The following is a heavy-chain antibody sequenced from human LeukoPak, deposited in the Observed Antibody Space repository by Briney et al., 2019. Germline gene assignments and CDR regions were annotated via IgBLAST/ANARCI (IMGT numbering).Heavy chain of an antibody. J-gene: IGHJ4*02. CDR2: IIPIFGTA. D-gene: IGHD5-18*01. CDR3: ARYHPDTADDY. V-gene: IGHV1-69*06. Sequence: SVKVSCKASGGTLSSYAISWVRQAPGQGLEWMGGIIPIFGTANYAQKFQGRVTITADKSTSTAYMELSRLRSDDTAVYYCARYHPDTADDYWGQGTLVTVSS. CDR1: GGTLSSYA.